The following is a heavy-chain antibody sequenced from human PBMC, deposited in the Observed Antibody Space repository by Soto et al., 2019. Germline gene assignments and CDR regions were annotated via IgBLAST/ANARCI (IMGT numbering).Heavy chain of an antibody. CDR2: IIPIFGTA. J-gene: IGHJ4*02. V-gene: IGHV1-69*13. D-gene: IGHD3-22*01. CDR3: ARSGSYYDSSGYPFDY. CDR1: GGTFSSYA. Sequence: ASVKVSCKASGGTFSSYAISWVRQAPGQGLEWMGGIIPIFGTANYAQKFQGRVTITADESTSTAYMELSSLRSEDTAVYYCARSGSYYDSSGYPFDYWGQGTLVTVSS.